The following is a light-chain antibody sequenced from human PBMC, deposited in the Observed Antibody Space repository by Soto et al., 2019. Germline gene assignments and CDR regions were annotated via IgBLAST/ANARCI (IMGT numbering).Light chain of an antibody. V-gene: IGKV3-15*01. CDR3: KQYKEWPPFT. CDR2: WAS. J-gene: IGKJ5*01. Sequence: EIVMTQSPATLSVSPGETATLSCRASQYISNKVAWYQQKPGQAPSLLILWASSRATGVPARFSGSGSGTEFTLSISSLQSEDFAVYYCKQYKEWPPFTFGQGTRLEIK. CDR1: QYISNK.